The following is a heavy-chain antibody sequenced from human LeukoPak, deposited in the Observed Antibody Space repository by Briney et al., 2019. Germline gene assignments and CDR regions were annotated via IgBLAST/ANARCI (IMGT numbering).Heavy chain of an antibody. Sequence: PRGSLRLSCAASGFTFSIYGMHWVRQAPGKGLEWVAVIWNDGSNKYYADSVKGRFTISRDNSKNTLYLQMNSLRAEDTAVYSCARASGPFDYWGQGTLVTVSS. J-gene: IGHJ4*02. CDR1: GFTFSIYG. CDR3: ARASGPFDY. V-gene: IGHV3-33*01. CDR2: IWNDGSNK. D-gene: IGHD3-10*01.